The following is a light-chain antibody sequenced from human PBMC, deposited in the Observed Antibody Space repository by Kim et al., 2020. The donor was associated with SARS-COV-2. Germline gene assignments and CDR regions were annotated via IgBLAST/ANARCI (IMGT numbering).Light chain of an antibody. Sequence: ASVGDRVSIACRASQSISSYLNWYQQKPGKAPKLLIYAASSLQSGVPSRFSGSGSGTDFTLTISSLQPEDFATYYCQQSYSTPLTFGGGTKVDIK. J-gene: IGKJ4*01. V-gene: IGKV1-39*01. CDR2: AAS. CDR1: QSISSY. CDR3: QQSYSTPLT.